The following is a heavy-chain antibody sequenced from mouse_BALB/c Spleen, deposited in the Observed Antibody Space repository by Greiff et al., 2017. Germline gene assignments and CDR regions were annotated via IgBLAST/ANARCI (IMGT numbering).Heavy chain of an antibody. J-gene: IGHJ4*01. D-gene: IGHD1-1*01. CDR2: IYPYNGGT. CDR1: GYTFTDYN. V-gene: IGHV1S29*02. CDR3: SRFYYGSSYSYAMDY. Sequence: EVQLQQSGPELVKPGASVKISCKASGYTFTDYNMHWVKQSHGKSLEWIGYIYPYNGGTGYNQKFKSKATLTVDNSSSTAYMELRSLTSEDSAVSYFSRFYYGSSYSYAMDYWGQGTSVTVSS.